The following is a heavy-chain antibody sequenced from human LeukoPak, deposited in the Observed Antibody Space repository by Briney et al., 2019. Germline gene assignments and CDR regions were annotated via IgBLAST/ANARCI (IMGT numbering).Heavy chain of an antibody. CDR2: IYYSGST. J-gene: IGHJ5*02. Sequence: PSETLSLTCTVSGGSISSGGYYWSWIRQHPGKGLEWIGYIYYSGSTYYNPSLKSRVTISVDTSKNQFSLKLSSVTAADTAVYYCARGGTSCYNCNWFDPWGQGTLVTVSS. V-gene: IGHV4-31*03. CDR1: GGSISSGGYY. CDR3: ARGGTSCYNCNWFDP. D-gene: IGHD2-2*02.